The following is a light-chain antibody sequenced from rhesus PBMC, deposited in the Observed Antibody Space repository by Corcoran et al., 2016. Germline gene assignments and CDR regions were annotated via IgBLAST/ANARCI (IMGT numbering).Light chain of an antibody. Sequence: QAALTQPRSGSGSPGQPVTISCTGTSSDIGGYNYVSWYQQHPGTAPKLMIYEVSKRPSGVSDRFSGSKSGNTASLTISGLQAEDEAYYYCSLYAGSNSFVFGSGTQLTVL. V-gene: IGLV2-32*02. CDR2: EVS. CDR1: SSDIGGYNY. J-gene: IGLJ6*01. CDR3: SLYAGSNSFV.